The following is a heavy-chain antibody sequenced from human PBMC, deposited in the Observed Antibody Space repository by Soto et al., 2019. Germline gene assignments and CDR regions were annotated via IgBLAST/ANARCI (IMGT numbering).Heavy chain of an antibody. J-gene: IGHJ4*02. CDR1: GGTFNFYS. D-gene: IGHD3-10*01. Sequence: QVQLVQSGAEVKKPGSSVKVSCTASGGTFNFYSISWVRQAPGQGLEWVGRVIPMVGMSEYAQKFQGRVTITADKSQSTAYMNLRSLRSEDTAVYYCATNSGSRSAHFVYWGQGTLVTVSS. CDR2: VIPMVGMS. CDR3: ATNSGSRSAHFVY. V-gene: IGHV1-69*02.